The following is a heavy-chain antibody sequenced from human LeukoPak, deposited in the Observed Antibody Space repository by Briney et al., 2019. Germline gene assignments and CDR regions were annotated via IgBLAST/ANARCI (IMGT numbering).Heavy chain of an antibody. D-gene: IGHD3-22*01. CDR1: GGSISSSSYY. J-gene: IGHJ4*02. V-gene: IGHV4-39*07. CDR2: IYYSGST. Sequence: SETLSLTCTVSGGSISSSSYYWGWIRQPPGKGLEWIGSIYYSGSTYYNPSLKSRVTISVDTSKNQFSLKLSSVTAADTAVYYCARDHDSSGYYFDYWGQGTLVTVSS. CDR3: ARDHDSSGYYFDY.